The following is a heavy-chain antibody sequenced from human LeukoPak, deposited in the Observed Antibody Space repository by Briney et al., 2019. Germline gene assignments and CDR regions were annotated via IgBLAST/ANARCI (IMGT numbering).Heavy chain of an antibody. CDR2: IYYSGST. D-gene: IGHD4-17*01. CDR1: GGSISSGGYY. CDR3: ARGTVTGFDY. Sequence: SETLSLTCTVSGGSISSGGYYWSWIRQHPGRGLEWIGYIYYSGSTYYNPSLKSRVTISVDTSKNQFSLKLSSVTAADTAVYYCARGTVTGFDYWGQGTLVTVSS. V-gene: IGHV4-31*03. J-gene: IGHJ4*02.